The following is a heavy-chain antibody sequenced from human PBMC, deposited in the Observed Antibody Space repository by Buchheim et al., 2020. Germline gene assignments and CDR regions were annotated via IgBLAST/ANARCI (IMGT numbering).Heavy chain of an antibody. CDR2: IHISGST. V-gene: IGHV4-31*03. D-gene: IGHD2-2*01. Sequence: QVQLRESGPGLVKPSQTLSLTCTVSGGSINTGGYYWSWIRQHPGKGPEWIGYIHISGSTSYNPSLESRLSISLDTSKNQFSLKLRSVTAADTAVYFCARDMFQLPQWGAFDMWGQGT. CDR3: ARDMFQLPQWGAFDM. J-gene: IGHJ3*02. CDR1: GGSINTGGYY.